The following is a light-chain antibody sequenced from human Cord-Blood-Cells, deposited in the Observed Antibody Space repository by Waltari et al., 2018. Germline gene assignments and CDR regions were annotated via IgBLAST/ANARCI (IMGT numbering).Light chain of an antibody. CDR2: LGS. Sequence: IVMTQSPLSLPVTPGEPASISCRCSQSLLHSNGYNYLDWYLQKPGQSPQLLIYLGSNRASGVPDRFSGSGSGTDFTLKISRVEAEDVGVYYCMQALQTPYTFGQGTKLEIK. J-gene: IGKJ2*01. CDR1: QSLLHSNGYNY. CDR3: MQALQTPYT. V-gene: IGKV2-28*01.